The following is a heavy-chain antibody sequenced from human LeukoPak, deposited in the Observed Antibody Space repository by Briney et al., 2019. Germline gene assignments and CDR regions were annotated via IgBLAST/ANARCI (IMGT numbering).Heavy chain of an antibody. J-gene: IGHJ4*02. CDR3: ARHARVAGFDY. Sequence: PGGSLRLSCAASRFTFSDFYMSWIRQAPGKGLEWISYISNSGTTIYYADSVKGRFTISRDNAKNSLYLQMNSLRAEDTAVYYCARHARVAGFDYWGRGTLVTVSS. D-gene: IGHD6-19*01. CDR1: RFTFSDFY. V-gene: IGHV3-11*04. CDR2: ISNSGTTI.